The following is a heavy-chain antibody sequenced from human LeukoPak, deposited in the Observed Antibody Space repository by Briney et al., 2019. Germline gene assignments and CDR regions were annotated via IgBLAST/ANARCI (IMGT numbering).Heavy chain of an antibody. Sequence: PSETLSLTCTVSGGSISSYYWSWIRQPPGKGLEWIGYIYYSGSTNYNPSLTSRVTISVDTSKNQCSLKLSSVTAADTAVYYCARLRGWFDPWGQGTLVTVSS. CDR1: GGSISSYY. CDR3: ARLRGWFDP. V-gene: IGHV4-59*01. D-gene: IGHD5-12*01. CDR2: IYYSGST. J-gene: IGHJ5*02.